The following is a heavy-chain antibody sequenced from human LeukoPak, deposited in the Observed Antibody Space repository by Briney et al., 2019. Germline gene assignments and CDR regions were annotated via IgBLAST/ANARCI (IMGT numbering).Heavy chain of an antibody. D-gene: IGHD6-25*01. CDR2: ICGGGSNP. CDR3: AKDSVAAAGFYLDY. J-gene: IGHJ4*01. Sequence: SGGSLSLSCAASGFTFSSYWMSWVRHAPGKGLEWVSSICGGGSNPYRSPSATGHSTISKDNSENTLYLQMNSLRAEDTAIYYCAKDSVAAAGFYLDYWGHGTLVTVSS. V-gene: IGHV3-23*01. CDR1: GFTFSSYW.